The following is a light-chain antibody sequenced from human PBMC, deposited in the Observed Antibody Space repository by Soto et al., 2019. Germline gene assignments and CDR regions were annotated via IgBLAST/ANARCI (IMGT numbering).Light chain of an antibody. Sequence: DIQMTQSPSSLSASVGDRVTITCRASQSISSYLNWYQQKPGKAPKLLIYAASSLQSGVPSRFSGGGSGTYFPLTISSLQPEDFATYYCQQSYSTPPSFVQGTKLEIK. J-gene: IGKJ2*01. CDR1: QSISSY. CDR2: AAS. V-gene: IGKV1-39*01. CDR3: QQSYSTPPS.